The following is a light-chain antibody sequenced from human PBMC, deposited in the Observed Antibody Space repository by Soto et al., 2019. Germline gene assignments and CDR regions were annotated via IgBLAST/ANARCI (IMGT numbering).Light chain of an antibody. CDR1: QSISNH. J-gene: IGKJ2*01. CDR3: QQSYIMSEGYT. V-gene: IGKV1-39*01. Sequence: DIQVTQSPFSLSASAGDRVTITCRASQSISNHLNWYQQKPGKAPKLLIYAASSLQSGVPSRFSGSGSGTDFTLTITSLQPEDFATYYCQQSYIMSEGYTFGQGTKLEIK. CDR2: AAS.